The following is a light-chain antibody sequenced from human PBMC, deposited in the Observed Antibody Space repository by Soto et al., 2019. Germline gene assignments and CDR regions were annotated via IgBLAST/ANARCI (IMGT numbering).Light chain of an antibody. Sequence: DIVMTQSPDSLAVSLGERATINCKSSQSVLYSSNNKNYLAWYQQKPGQPPKLLIYWASTRDSGVPDRFSGSGSGTDFTLTISSLQAEDVEVYYCQQYYSTPLTFGPGTKVDIK. J-gene: IGKJ3*01. CDR2: WAS. V-gene: IGKV4-1*01. CDR3: QQYYSTPLT. CDR1: QSVLYSSNNKNY.